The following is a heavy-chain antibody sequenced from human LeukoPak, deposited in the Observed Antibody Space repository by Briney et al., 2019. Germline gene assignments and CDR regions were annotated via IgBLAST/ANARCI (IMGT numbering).Heavy chain of an antibody. D-gene: IGHD1-26*01. Sequence: GGSLRLSCAASGFTFSSYWMHWVRQATGKGLVWVSRINTDGNSISYADSVRGRFTISRDNAKNTLYLQMNSLRAEDTAVYYCARDWVGATDYWGQGTLVTVSS. V-gene: IGHV3-74*01. CDR1: GFTFSSYW. J-gene: IGHJ4*02. CDR3: ARDWVGATDY. CDR2: INTDGNSI.